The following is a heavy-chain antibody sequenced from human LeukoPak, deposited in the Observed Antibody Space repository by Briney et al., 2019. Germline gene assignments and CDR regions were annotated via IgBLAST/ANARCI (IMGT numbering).Heavy chain of an antibody. V-gene: IGHV3-21*06. CDR3: ARSQGTMTSPFDY. J-gene: IGHJ4*02. CDR2: TSSSSSYI. D-gene: IGHD3-22*01. Sequence: PGGSLRLSCAASGFTSSTYNMNWVRQAPGKGLEWVSYTSSSSSYIYYADSVKGRFTISGDNANNSLYLQMNSLRAEDTAVYYCARSQGTMTSPFDYWGQGTLVTVSS. CDR1: GFTSSTYN.